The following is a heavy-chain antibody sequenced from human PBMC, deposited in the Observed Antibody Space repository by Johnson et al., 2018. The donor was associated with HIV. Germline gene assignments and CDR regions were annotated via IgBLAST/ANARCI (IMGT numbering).Heavy chain of an antibody. V-gene: IGHV3-30*04. CDR2: ISYDGSNK. J-gene: IGHJ3*01. Sequence: QVQVVESGGGVVRPGGSLRLSCAASGFTFSSYAMHWVRQAPGKGLEWVAVISYDGSNKYYADYVKGRFTISRDNSTLYLQMNSLRVADTSVYYCARGRIATGGMRGGAFDVWCQGTMVTVAP. CDR1: GFTFSSYA. D-gene: IGHD6-13*01. CDR3: ARGRIATGGMRGGAFDV.